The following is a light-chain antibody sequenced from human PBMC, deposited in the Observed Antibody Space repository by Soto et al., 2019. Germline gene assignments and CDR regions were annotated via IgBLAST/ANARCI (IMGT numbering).Light chain of an antibody. CDR3: QHYDTYSPMWT. Sequence: PSTLSASVGDRITITCRATQSINWLAWYQQKPGKAPKLLIFEASRLESGVPSRFSGSGSGTEFTLTISSLQPDDFGTYYCQHYDTYSPMWTFGQGTKVDIK. CDR2: EAS. V-gene: IGKV1-5*03. J-gene: IGKJ1*01. CDR1: QSINW.